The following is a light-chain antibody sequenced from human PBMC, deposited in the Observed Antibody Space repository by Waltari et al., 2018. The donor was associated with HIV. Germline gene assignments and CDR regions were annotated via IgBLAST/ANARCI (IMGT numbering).Light chain of an antibody. CDR3: SSFATTATPVL. CDR1: GSDVGAYTL. CDR2: GVT. J-gene: IGLJ2*01. Sequence: QSALTQPAAVSGSPGPSITFSCTGTGSDVGAYTLFSWYQHHPDKAPKLVMYGVTQRPSGVSDRFSGSKSGNTAYLTISGLQADDEADYFCSSFATTATPVLFGGGTKLTVL. V-gene: IGLV2-23*02.